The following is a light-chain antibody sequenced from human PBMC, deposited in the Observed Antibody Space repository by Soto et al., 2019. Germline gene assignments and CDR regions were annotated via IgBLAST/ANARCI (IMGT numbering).Light chain of an antibody. Sequence: EIVLTQSPGTLPLSPGERATLSCRASESISINYIAWYQQKPGQAPRLLIYGASSRATGIPDRFSGSGSGTDFTLTISRLEPEDFAVYFCQQYGNSRAFGQGTKVEIK. CDR1: ESISINY. CDR3: QQYGNSRA. CDR2: GAS. J-gene: IGKJ1*01. V-gene: IGKV3-20*01.